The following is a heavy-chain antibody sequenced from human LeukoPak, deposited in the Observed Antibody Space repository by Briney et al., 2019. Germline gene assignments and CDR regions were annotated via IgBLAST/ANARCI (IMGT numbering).Heavy chain of an antibody. V-gene: IGHV3-7*02. J-gene: IGHJ1*01. CDR3: PRNEA. Sequence: GGSLRLSCEASGFTFTSYWLGWARQFPGEGLEWVASIKYDGSEKYYVDSVKGRFTISSDNVRNLVHLQMNRLRVEDTAVYYCPRNEAGGQGTRVTLSS. CDR1: GFTFTSYW. CDR2: IKYDGSEK.